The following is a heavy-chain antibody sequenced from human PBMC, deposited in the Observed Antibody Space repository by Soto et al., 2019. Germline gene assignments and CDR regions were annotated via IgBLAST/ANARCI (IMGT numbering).Heavy chain of an antibody. D-gene: IGHD3-10*01. V-gene: IGHV3-9*01. J-gene: IGHJ4*02. CDR1: GFTFDDYA. CDR2: ISWNSGSI. CDR3: AKVLGSGGYFDY. Sequence: GGSLRLSCAASGFTFDDYAMHWVRQAPGKGLEWVSGISWNSGSIGYADSVKGRFTISRDNAKNSLYLQMNSLRAEDTALYYCAKVLGSGGYFDYWGQGTLVTVSS.